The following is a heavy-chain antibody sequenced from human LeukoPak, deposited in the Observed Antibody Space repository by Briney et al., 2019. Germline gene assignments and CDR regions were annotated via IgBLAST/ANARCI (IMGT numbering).Heavy chain of an antibody. D-gene: IGHD5-18*01. CDR3: ARTVGRGYSYGTYYYYYYYMDV. CDR2: IYYRVTS. CDR1: GGSISSSSYY. V-gene: IGHV4-61*05. J-gene: IGHJ6*03. Sequence: PSETLSLTCTVSGGSISSSSYYWGWVRQPPGKGLEWIGYIYYRVTSDYNPSLKSRVTMSVDMSTRQISLKLSSVTAADTAVYYCARTVGRGYSYGTYYYYYYYMDVWGKGTTVTISS.